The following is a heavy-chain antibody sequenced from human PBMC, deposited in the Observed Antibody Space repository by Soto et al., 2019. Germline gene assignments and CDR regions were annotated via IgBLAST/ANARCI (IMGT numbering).Heavy chain of an antibody. V-gene: IGHV3-30*18. J-gene: IGHJ3*02. Sequence: QVQLVESGGGVVQPGRSLRLSCAASGFTFSSYGMHWVRQAPGKGLEWVAVISYDGSNKYYADSVKGRFTISRDNSKNTLYLQMNSLRAEDTAVYYCAKAKETHVDAFDIWGQGTMVTVSS. CDR1: GFTFSSYG. CDR2: ISYDGSNK. CDR3: AKAKETHVDAFDI.